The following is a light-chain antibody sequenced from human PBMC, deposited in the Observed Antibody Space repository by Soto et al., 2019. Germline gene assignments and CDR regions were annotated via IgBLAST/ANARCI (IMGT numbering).Light chain of an antibody. Sequence: DIPMTQSPSSVSASVGDRVTITCRASQGISSRLAWYQQKPGKAPNLLIYAASSLQSGVPSRFSGGGSETDFTLTIGSLQTEDFATYYCQQSNSFPLTFGGGTKVDIK. V-gene: IGKV1-12*01. CDR2: AAS. CDR1: QGISSR. CDR3: QQSNSFPLT. J-gene: IGKJ4*01.